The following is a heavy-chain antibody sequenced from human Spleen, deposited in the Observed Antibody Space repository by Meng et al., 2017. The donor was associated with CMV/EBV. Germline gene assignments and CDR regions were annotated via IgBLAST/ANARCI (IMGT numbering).Heavy chain of an antibody. CDR2: IYHVGSP. Sequence: SGGSVSSGGYFWSWVRQHPGRGLEWIGYIYHVGSPYYDPSLKSRAAMSIDKSKNQFSLKLNSVTAADTAVYYCARVNYDFWSGAFDYWGQGTLVTVSS. CDR3: ARVNYDFWSGAFDY. V-gene: IGHV4-31*02. D-gene: IGHD3-3*01. J-gene: IGHJ4*02. CDR1: GGSVSSGGYF.